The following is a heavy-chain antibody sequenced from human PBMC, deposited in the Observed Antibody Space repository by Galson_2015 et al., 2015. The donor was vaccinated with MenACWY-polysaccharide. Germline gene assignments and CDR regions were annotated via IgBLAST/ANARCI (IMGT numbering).Heavy chain of an antibody. J-gene: IGHJ5*02. CDR2: IKQEGSEK. CDR1: GFTFSSYL. CDR3: ARMGGLGWQRTPNLLDP. Sequence: SLRLSCAASGFTFSSYLMSWVRQAPGKGLEWVANIKQEGSEKDYVDSVKGRFTISRDNAKNSLYLQMNSLRVEDTAVYYCARMGGLGWQRTPNLLDPWGQGTLVPVSS. D-gene: IGHD3-16*01. V-gene: IGHV3-7*01.